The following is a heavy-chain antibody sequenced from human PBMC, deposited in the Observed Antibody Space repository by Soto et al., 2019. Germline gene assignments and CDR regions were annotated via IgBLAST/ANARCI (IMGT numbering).Heavy chain of an antibody. J-gene: IGHJ3*01. CDR2: IKSKTDGRTT. CDR3: TSIWTVRRGYRWAFDL. CDR1: GFTFSNAW. D-gene: IGHD2-15*01. Sequence: GGSLRLSCAASGFTFSNAWMSWVRQAPGKGLEWVGRIKSKTDGRTTDYAAPVKGRFTISRDDSKNTLYLQMNSLKTEDTAVYYCTSIWTVRRGYRWAFDLWAQGTM. V-gene: IGHV3-15*01.